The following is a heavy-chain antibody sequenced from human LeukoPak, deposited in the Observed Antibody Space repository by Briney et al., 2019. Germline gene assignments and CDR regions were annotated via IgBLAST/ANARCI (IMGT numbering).Heavy chain of an antibody. Sequence: GGSLRLSCAASGFTFSNAWMNWVRQAPGKGLEWVGRIKSKTDGGTTDYAAPVKGRFTISRDDSKNTLYPQMNSLKTEDTAVYYCAPVHRSSRGSGDYWGQGTLVTVSS. CDR1: GFTFSNAW. CDR2: IKSKTDGGTT. V-gene: IGHV3-15*07. J-gene: IGHJ4*02. D-gene: IGHD3-10*01. CDR3: APVHRSSRGSGDY.